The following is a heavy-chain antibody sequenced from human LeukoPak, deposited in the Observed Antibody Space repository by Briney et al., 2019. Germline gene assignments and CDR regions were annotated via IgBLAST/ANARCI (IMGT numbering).Heavy chain of an antibody. CDR1: GFTFSTFA. Sequence: PGGSLRLSCAVSGFTFSTFAMNWVRQAPGKGLAWVSSLSDSAVSSYYADSVKGRFTISRDNSKNTLYLQMNSLRAEDTATYYCAKAPDSSGFPSYFDSWGQGTLVAVSS. D-gene: IGHD3-22*01. CDR3: AKAPDSSGFPSYFDS. V-gene: IGHV3-23*01. CDR2: LSDSAVSS. J-gene: IGHJ4*02.